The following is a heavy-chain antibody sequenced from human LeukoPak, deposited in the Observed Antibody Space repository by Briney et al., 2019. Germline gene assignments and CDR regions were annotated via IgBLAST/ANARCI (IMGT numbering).Heavy chain of an antibody. V-gene: IGHV1-18*01. J-gene: IGHJ6*03. CDR3: AREKLLWFGEFTYYYYMDV. D-gene: IGHD3-10*01. CDR1: GYTLTSYG. CDR2: ISAYNGNT. Sequence: ASVKVSCKASGYTLTSYGISWVRQAPGQGLEWMGWISAYNGNTNYAQKLQGRVTMTTDTSTSTAYMELRSLRSDDTAVYYCAREKLLWFGEFTYYYYMDVWGKGTTVTVSS.